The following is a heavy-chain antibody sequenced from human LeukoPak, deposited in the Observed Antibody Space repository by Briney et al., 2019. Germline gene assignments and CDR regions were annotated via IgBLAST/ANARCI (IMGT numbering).Heavy chain of an antibody. CDR2: IIPILGIA. D-gene: IGHD3-22*01. CDR3: ASETTYYYDSSGYGGNYFDY. Sequence: SVKVSCKASGYTFTSYDINWVRQATGQGLEWMGRIIPILGIADYAQKFQGRVTITADKSTSTAYMELSSLRSEDTAVYYCASETTYYYDSSGYGGNYFDYWGQGTLVTVSS. CDR1: GYTFTSYD. V-gene: IGHV1-69*04. J-gene: IGHJ4*02.